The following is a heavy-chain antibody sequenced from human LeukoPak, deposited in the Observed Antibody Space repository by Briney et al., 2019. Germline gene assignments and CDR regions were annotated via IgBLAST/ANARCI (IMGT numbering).Heavy chain of an antibody. CDR3: ASGPCRVGDFWSGPVPFDY. D-gene: IGHD3-3*01. V-gene: IGHV3-66*02. CDR2: IYSGGST. CDR1: GFTVSSNY. J-gene: IGHJ4*02. Sequence: PGGSLRLSCAASGFTVSSNYMSWVRQAPGKGLEWVSVIYSGGSTYYADSVKGRFTISRDNSKNTLYLQMNSLRAEDTAVYYCASGPCRVGDFWSGPVPFDYWGQGTLVTVSS.